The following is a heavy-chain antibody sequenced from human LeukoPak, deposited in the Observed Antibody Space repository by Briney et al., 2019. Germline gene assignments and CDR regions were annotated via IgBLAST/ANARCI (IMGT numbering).Heavy chain of an antibody. V-gene: IGHV3-23*01. CDR3: AKGEIYYYGMDV. J-gene: IGHJ6*02. Sequence: PGGSLRLSCAASGFTFSSYAMSWVRQAPGKGLEWVSGISGSGGSTYYADSVKGRFTISRDNSKNTLYLQMNSLRAEDTAVYYCAKGEIYYYGMDVWGQGTTVTVSS. CDR2: ISGSGGST. CDR1: GFTFSSYA.